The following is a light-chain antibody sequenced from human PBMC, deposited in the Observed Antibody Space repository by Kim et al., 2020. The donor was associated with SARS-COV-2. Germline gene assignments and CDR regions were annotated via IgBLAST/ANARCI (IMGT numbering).Light chain of an antibody. CDR1: ALPKQY. V-gene: IGLV3-25*03. Sequence: SYELTQPPSVSVSPGRTARITCSGDALPKQYAYWYQQKPGQAPVLVIYKDSERPSGIPERFSGSSSGTTVTLTISGVQAEDEADYYCQSADSSGTYWVFG. CDR2: KDS. J-gene: IGLJ3*02. CDR3: QSADSSGTYWV.